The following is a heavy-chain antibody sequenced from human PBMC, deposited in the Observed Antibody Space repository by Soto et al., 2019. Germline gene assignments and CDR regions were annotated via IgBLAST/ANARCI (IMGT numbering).Heavy chain of an antibody. J-gene: IGHJ3*02. Sequence: SETLSLTCTVSGGSISSGDYYWSWFRQPPGKGLEWIGYVYYSGSTYYNPSLKSRVTISVDTSKNQFSLNLSSVTAADTAVYYCARVWGGAFDIWGQGTMVTVSS. CDR3: ARVWGGAFDI. CDR2: VYYSGST. V-gene: IGHV4-30-4*01. CDR1: GGSISSGDYY. D-gene: IGHD3-10*01.